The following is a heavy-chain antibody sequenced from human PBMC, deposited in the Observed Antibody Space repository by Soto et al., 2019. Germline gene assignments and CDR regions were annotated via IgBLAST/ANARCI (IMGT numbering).Heavy chain of an antibody. Sequence: ASVEGLCKASGYPFTNYYMHWVRQAPGQGLEWIGRIIPSDGSTHYAQNFQDRVIMTRDTSTSTVYMELKSLRSEDSAVYYCARGGPELATIGSFDYWGQGTLVTVS. D-gene: IGHD5-12*01. CDR1: GYPFTNYY. CDR3: ARGGPELATIGSFDY. CDR2: IIPSDGST. J-gene: IGHJ4*02. V-gene: IGHV1-46*01.